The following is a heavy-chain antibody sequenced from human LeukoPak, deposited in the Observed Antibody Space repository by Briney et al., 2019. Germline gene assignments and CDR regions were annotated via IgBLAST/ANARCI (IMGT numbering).Heavy chain of an antibody. Sequence: SETLSLTCAVYGGSFSGYYWSWIRQPPGKGLEWIGEINHSGSTNYNPSLKSRVTISVDTSKNQSSLKLSSVTAADTAVYYCARAAGYSSSSEDYYFDYWGQGTLVTVSS. V-gene: IGHV4-34*01. CDR2: INHSGST. J-gene: IGHJ4*02. D-gene: IGHD6-6*01. CDR1: GGSFSGYY. CDR3: ARAAGYSSSSEDYYFDY.